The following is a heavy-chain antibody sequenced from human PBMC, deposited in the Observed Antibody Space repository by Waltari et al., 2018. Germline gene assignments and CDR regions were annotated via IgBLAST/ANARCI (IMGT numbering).Heavy chain of an antibody. CDR1: GFTFSSYW. CDR2: VKKHGGEM. CDR3: ARHSWGYFQH. Sequence: VQLVESGGGLVQPGGSLRRSCAASGFTFSSYWMSWVPLVAGKGLEGVGDVKKHGGEMYYGDLGKDLFPHSRDNAKNSLYLRMHSLRDEDTAVFYCARHSWGYFQHWGQGALVTVSS. J-gene: IGHJ1*01. V-gene: IGHV3-7*01. D-gene: IGHD3-16*01.